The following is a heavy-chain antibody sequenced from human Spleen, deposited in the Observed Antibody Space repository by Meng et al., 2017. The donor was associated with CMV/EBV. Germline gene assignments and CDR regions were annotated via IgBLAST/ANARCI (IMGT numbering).Heavy chain of an antibody. J-gene: IGHJ4*02. CDR1: GFTFSSYW. CDR3: AKAAYSYGYQFDF. V-gene: IGHV3-23*01. Sequence: GGSLRLSCAGSGFTFSSYWIHWVRQAPGKGLEWVSAITGGGGTTYYADSVMGRFIVSRDMSKDTLYLQMHSLRAEDTAIYYCAKAAYSYGYQFDFWGQGTVVTVSS. D-gene: IGHD5-18*01. CDR2: ITGGGGTT.